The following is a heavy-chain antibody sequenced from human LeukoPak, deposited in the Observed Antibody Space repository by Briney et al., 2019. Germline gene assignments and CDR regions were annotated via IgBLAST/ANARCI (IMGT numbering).Heavy chain of an antibody. J-gene: IGHJ4*02. CDR1: GGSFSSIY. D-gene: IGHD3-10*01. Sequence: PSETLSLTCTVSGGSFSSIYWGWIRQPPGKGLEWVGSIYHSGSTYYNPSLKGRVTISVDTSKIQFSLKLSSVTASDTAVYYCGKEFIPDYGSASSFDYWGEGRLVTVSS. CDR3: GKEFIPDYGSASSFDY. V-gene: IGHV4-39*02. CDR2: IYHSGST.